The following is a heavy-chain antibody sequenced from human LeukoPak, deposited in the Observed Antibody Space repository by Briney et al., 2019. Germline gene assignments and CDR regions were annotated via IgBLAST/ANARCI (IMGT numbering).Heavy chain of an antibody. CDR3: ARITYDFWSGYYMPDDP. Sequence: ASVKVPCTASGYTFTNYGSSWVRQAPGQGLEGVGWIIIYNGNTDYTQKPRGRVTMNTDTSTSTSSLELRSMRSDDTAVYYCARITYDFWSGYYMPDDPWGQGTLVTVSS. D-gene: IGHD3-3*01. CDR1: GYTFTNYG. J-gene: IGHJ5*02. V-gene: IGHV1-18*01. CDR2: IIIYNGNT.